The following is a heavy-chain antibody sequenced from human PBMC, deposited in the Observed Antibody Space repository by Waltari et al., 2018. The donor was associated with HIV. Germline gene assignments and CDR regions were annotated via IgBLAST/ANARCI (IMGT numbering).Heavy chain of an antibody. Sequence: QVQLPKSGPGPVKPSQNLSLTCAISGDSVSPNSAAWDWSRQSPSRGLEWLRRTYYRSKWYNDYAVSVRSRITIHPDTSKNQFSLQLKSVTPEDTAVYYCVRGSGMNYYYYGMDVWGQGTTVTVSS. CDR2: TYYRSKWYN. J-gene: IGHJ6*02. D-gene: IGHD3-10*01. CDR3: VRGSGMNYYYYGMDV. CDR1: GDSVSPNSAA. V-gene: IGHV6-1*01.